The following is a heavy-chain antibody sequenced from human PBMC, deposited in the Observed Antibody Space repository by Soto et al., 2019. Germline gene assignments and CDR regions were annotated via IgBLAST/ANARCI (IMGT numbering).Heavy chain of an antibody. CDR1: GGSISSGDYY. J-gene: IGHJ6*02. Sequence: PSDTLSLTCTLSGGSISSGDYYWSWIRQPPGKGLEWIGYIYYSGSTYYNPSLKSRVTISVDTSKNQFSLKLSSVTAADTAVYYCARDFTDSSGPTLGMGVWGQGTTVT. CDR3: ARDFTDSSGPTLGMGV. V-gene: IGHV4-30-4*02. CDR2: IYYSGST. D-gene: IGHD6-19*01.